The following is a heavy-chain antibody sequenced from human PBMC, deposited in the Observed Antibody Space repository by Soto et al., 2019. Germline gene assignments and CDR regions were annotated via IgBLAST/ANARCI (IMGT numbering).Heavy chain of an antibody. J-gene: IGHJ4*02. CDR2: IKSKTDGGTT. D-gene: IGHD1-7*01. V-gene: IGHV3-15*01. CDR3: TVSYNWNYGLFDY. Sequence: GGSLRLSCAASGFTFSNAWMSWVRQAPGKGLEWVGRIKSKTDGGTTDYAAPVKGRFTISRDDSKNTLYLQMNSLKTEDTAVYYCTVSYNWNYGLFDYWGQGTLVTVSS. CDR1: GFTFSNAW.